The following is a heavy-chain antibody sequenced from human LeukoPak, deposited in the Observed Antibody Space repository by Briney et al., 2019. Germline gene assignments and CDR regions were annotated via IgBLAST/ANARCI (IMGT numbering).Heavy chain of an antibody. CDR3: AREFEATGFWALDY. D-gene: IGHD3-16*01. CDR2: MNNDGRVI. V-gene: IGHV3-74*01. CDR1: GFTFNTYW. Sequence: EGSLRLSCRVSGFTFNTYWMHWVRQAPGKGLVWVSRMNNDGRVISYADSVKGRFTTSRDNAKNTLYLQMNSLRAEDTAVYYCAREFEATGFWALDYWGQGTLVTASS. J-gene: IGHJ4*02.